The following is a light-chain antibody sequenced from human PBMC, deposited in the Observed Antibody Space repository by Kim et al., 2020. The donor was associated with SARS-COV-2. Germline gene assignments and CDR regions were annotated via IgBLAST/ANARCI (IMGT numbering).Light chain of an antibody. CDR2: WAS. CDR3: QQYYSTPPS. CDR1: QTVLYNSNNKNY. J-gene: IGKJ2*03. Sequence: RSHLNCKSSQTVLYNSNNKNYLAWYQQKPGQAPKLLIYWASIRESGVSDRFSGSRSESDFTLTISSLQAEDVAVYYCQQYYSTPPSFGQGTKLEI. V-gene: IGKV4-1*01.